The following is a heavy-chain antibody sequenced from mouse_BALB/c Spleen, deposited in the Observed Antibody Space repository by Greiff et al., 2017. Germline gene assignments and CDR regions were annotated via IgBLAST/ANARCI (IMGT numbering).Heavy chain of an antibody. J-gene: IGHJ4*01. CDR1: GFTFSDYG. CDR3: ARDLYYAMDY. CDR2: ISNLAYSI. Sequence: EVMLVESGGGLVQPGGSRKLSCAASGFTFSDYGMAWVRQAPGKGPEWVAFISNLAYSIYYADTVTGRFTISRENAKNTLYLEMSSLRSEDTAMYYCARDLYYAMDYWGQGTSVTVSS. V-gene: IGHV5-15*02.